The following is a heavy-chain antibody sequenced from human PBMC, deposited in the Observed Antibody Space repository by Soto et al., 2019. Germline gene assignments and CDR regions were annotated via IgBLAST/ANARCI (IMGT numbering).Heavy chain of an antibody. CDR1: GGSITSGGHY. J-gene: IGHJ6*02. Sequence: QVQLQESGPGLVKPSQTLSLTCTVSGGSITSGGHYWSWIRQHPGKGLEWIGYIYYSGSTYYNPSRKSRVTISIDTSKTHFSLKVRSVTVADTAVYYCARDQGGITIFGVPYGMDVWGQGTTVTVSS. CDR2: IYYSGST. CDR3: ARDQGGITIFGVPYGMDV. V-gene: IGHV4-31*03. D-gene: IGHD3-3*01.